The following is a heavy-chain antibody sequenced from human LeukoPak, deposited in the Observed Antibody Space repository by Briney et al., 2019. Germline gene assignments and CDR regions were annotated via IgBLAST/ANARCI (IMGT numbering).Heavy chain of an antibody. Sequence: SETLSLTCAVYGGSFSGYYWSWIRQPPGKGLEWIGEINHGGSTNYNPSLKSRVTISVDTSKNQFSLKLSSVTAADTAVYYCARVRGSDYVWGSYRPPDAFDIWGQGTMVTVSS. CDR3: ARVRGSDYVWGSYRPPDAFDI. V-gene: IGHV4-34*01. D-gene: IGHD3-16*02. CDR2: INHGGST. J-gene: IGHJ3*02. CDR1: GGSFSGYY.